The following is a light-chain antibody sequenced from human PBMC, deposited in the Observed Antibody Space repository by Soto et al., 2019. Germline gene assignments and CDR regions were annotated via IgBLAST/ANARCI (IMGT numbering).Light chain of an antibody. Sequence: VLTQSPGTLSLSPGEGATLSCRASHSLSNNYLAWYQHKPGQAPRLLIYGASSRATGIPDRFSGSGSGTAFTLTISRLEPEDFAVYYCQQFGPSPAFGQGTKVEIK. CDR2: GAS. J-gene: IGKJ1*01. CDR1: HSLSNNY. CDR3: QQFGPSPA. V-gene: IGKV3-20*01.